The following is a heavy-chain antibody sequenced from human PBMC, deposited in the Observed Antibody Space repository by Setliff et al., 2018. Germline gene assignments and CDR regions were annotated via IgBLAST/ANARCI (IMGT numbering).Heavy chain of an antibody. Sequence: TLSLTCSVSGDSINSGDYFWSWIRQTPGMGLEWIGYISHSGNTYYNPSLKSRVTISADTSKNQFSLKLSSVTAADMAVYYCAREQWLDPPGYYYMDVWAKGTTVTVSS. CDR2: ISHSGNT. CDR1: GDSINSGDYF. J-gene: IGHJ6*03. V-gene: IGHV4-30-4*08. D-gene: IGHD6-19*01. CDR3: AREQWLDPPGYYYMDV.